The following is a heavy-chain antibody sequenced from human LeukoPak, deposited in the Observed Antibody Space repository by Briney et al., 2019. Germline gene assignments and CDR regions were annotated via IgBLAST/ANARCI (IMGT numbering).Heavy chain of an antibody. J-gene: IGHJ3*02. CDR3: AKDEGSSGYKDAFDI. CDR2: ISGSGGST. CDR1: GFTFSSYA. Sequence: GGSLRLSCAASGFTFSSYAMSWIRQAPGKGLEWVSAISGSGGSTYYADSVKGRFTISRDNSKNTLYLQMNSLRAEDTAVYYCAKDEGSSGYKDAFDIWGQGTMVTVSS. D-gene: IGHD3-22*01. V-gene: IGHV3-23*01.